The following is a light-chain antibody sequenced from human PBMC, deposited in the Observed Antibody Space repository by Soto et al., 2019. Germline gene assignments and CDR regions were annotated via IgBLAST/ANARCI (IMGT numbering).Light chain of an antibody. V-gene: IGKV1-33*01. CDR2: HAS. CDR1: QDISNY. CDR3: QQYDNLPYT. J-gene: IGKJ2*01. Sequence: DIQMTQSPPSLSASVGDRVTITCQASQDISNYLSWCQQKPGKAPKLLIYHASNLETGVPSRFSGSGSGTYFTFTISSLQPEDTATYYCQQYDNLPYTFGQGTKLEIQ.